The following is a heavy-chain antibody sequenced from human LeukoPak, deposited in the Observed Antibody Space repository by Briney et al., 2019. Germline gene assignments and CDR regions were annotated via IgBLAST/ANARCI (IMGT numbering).Heavy chain of an antibody. CDR2: INPNSGGT. Sequence: ASVKVSCKASGSTFTGYYMHWVRQAPGQGLEWMGWINPNSGGTSYAQKFQGRVTMTRDTSISTAYMELSRLRSDDTAVYYCARASRYYYDSSGPPTHYYYYGMDVWGQGTTVTVSS. V-gene: IGHV1-2*02. J-gene: IGHJ6*02. CDR1: GSTFTGYY. D-gene: IGHD3-22*01. CDR3: ARASRYYYDSSGPPTHYYYYGMDV.